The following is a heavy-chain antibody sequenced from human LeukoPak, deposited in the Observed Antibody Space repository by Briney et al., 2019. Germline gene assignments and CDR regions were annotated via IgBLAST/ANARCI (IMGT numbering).Heavy chain of an antibody. CDR3: ATNAGPAPHDAFDI. D-gene: IGHD2-2*01. J-gene: IGHJ3*02. Sequence: SETLSLTCTVSGVSITTYQWYWIRQPPGQGLEWIGYTQSSGSTDYNPSLKSRVTISKDTSKNQFSLRLSSVTAADTALYYCATNAGPAPHDAFDIWSQGTMVTVSS. CDR2: TQSSGST. CDR1: GVSITTYQ. V-gene: IGHV4-4*08.